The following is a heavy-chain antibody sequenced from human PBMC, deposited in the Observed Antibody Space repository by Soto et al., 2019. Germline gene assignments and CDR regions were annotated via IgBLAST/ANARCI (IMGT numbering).Heavy chain of an antibody. CDR2: TWYDGSNK. Sequence: QVQLVESGGGVVQPGRSLRLSCAASGFTFSSYGMHWVRQAPGKGLEWVAVTWYDGSNKYYADSVKGRFTISRDNSKNTLYLQMNSLRAEDTAVYYCASDLGYCSGGSCLRLGIIDYWGQGTLVTVSS. CDR1: GFTFSSYG. D-gene: IGHD2-15*01. CDR3: ASDLGYCSGGSCLRLGIIDY. J-gene: IGHJ4*02. V-gene: IGHV3-33*01.